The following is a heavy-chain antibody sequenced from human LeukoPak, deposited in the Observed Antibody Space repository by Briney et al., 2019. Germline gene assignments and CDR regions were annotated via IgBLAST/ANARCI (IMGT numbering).Heavy chain of an antibody. D-gene: IGHD3-10*01. J-gene: IGHJ4*02. Sequence: GASVKVSCKASGYTFTSYGISWVRQAPGQGLEWMGWISAYNGNTNYAQKLQGRVTMTTDTSTSTAYMELRSLRSDDTAVYYCARGTMVRGVTIAGLDYWGQGTLVTVSS. V-gene: IGHV1-18*01. CDR1: GYTFTSYG. CDR3: ARGTMVRGVTIAGLDY. CDR2: ISAYNGNT.